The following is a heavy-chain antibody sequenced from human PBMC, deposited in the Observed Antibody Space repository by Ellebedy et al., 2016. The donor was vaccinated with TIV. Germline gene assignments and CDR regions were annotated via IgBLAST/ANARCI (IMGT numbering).Heavy chain of an antibody. CDR2: IYTSGST. J-gene: IGHJ4*02. Sequence: MPSETLSLTCTVSGGSISSYYWSWIRQPAGKGLEWIGRIYTSGSTNYNPSLKSRVTMSVDTSKNQFSLKLSSVTAADTAVYYCASGGSSSWPFDYWGQGTLVTVSS. D-gene: IGHD6-13*01. V-gene: IGHV4-4*07. CDR3: ASGGSSSWPFDY. CDR1: GGSISSYY.